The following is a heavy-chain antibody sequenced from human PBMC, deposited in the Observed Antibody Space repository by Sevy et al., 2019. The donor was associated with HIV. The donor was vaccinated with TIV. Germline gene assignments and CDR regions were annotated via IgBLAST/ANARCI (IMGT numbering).Heavy chain of an antibody. CDR2: ISSSGRYI. Sequence: GESLKISCAASGFTFSAYVMNWVRQGPGKGLEWVSSISSSGRYIYYAASVQGRFTISRDNAEDSLYLQMNNLRAEDTAVYYCARDALSGTSAYWGQGTLVTVSS. J-gene: IGHJ4*02. V-gene: IGHV3-21*01. D-gene: IGHD1-7*01. CDR1: GFTFSAYV. CDR3: ARDALSGTSAY.